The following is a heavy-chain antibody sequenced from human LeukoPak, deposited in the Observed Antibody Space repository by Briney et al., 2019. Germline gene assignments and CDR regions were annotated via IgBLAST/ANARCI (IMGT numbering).Heavy chain of an antibody. D-gene: IGHD3-22*01. J-gene: IGHJ3*02. CDR1: GFTFSSYA. Sequence: GGSLRLSCAVSGFTFSSYAMSWVRQAPGKGLEWVSVISGSGSNTYYTDSVKGRFTISRDNSKNTLYLQMNSLRAEDTAVYYCARGRYYYDSSGYDAFDIWGQGTMVTVSS. CDR3: ARGRYYYDSSGYDAFDI. CDR2: ISGSGSNT. V-gene: IGHV3-23*01.